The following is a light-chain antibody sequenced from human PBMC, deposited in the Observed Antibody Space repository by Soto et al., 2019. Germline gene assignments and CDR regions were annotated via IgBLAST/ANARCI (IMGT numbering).Light chain of an antibody. J-gene: IGKJ5*01. CDR3: QQRSNWIT. V-gene: IGKV3-11*01. CDR2: DAS. Sequence: IVLTQSPATLSLSPGERATLSCRASQSVNTFLAWYQQKPGQAPRLLIYDASTRATGIPARFSGRGSGTDFTLTIRSLEPEDFAVYYCQQRSNWITFGQGTRLEIK. CDR1: QSVNTF.